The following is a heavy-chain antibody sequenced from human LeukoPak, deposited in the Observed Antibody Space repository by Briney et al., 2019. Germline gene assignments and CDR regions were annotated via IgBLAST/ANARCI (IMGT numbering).Heavy chain of an antibody. CDR3: VRGGDYGSAYDYFRY. Sequence: SETLSLTCTVSGGSISRYYWSWIRQPPGKGLEGIGYIYYSGSTDYNPSLNSRVTMSLDTSKNQFSLKLTSVTAADTAVYYCVRGGDYGSAYDYFRYWGQGTLVSVSS. CDR2: IYYSGST. CDR1: GGSISRYY. J-gene: IGHJ4*02. V-gene: IGHV4-59*08. D-gene: IGHD5-12*01.